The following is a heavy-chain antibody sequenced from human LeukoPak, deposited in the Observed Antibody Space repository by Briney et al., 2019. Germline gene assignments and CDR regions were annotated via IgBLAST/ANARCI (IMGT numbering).Heavy chain of an antibody. J-gene: IGHJ4*02. V-gene: IGHV4-31*03. CDR1: GGSISSGGYY. Sequence: SETLSLTCTVSGGSISSGGYYWSWIRQHPGKGLEWIGYIYYSGSTYYNPSLKSRATISVDTSKNQFSLKLSSVTAADTAVYYCARGEKAYYDSSGYYGNYFDYWGQGTLVTVSS. CDR3: ARGEKAYYDSSGYYGNYFDY. D-gene: IGHD3-22*01. CDR2: IYYSGST.